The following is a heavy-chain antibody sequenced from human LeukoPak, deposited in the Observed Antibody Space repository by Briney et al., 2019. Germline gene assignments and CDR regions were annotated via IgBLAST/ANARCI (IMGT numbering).Heavy chain of an antibody. CDR3: ARGQQLFLRRLGPFDP. V-gene: IGHV1-2*02. Sequence: GASVKVSCKSSGYTFNGYYMHWVRQAPGQGLEWMGWINPNNGGTKYAQNFQGRVTMTRDTSISTAYMELDRLRFDDTAVYYCARGQQLFLRRLGPFDPWGQGTLVTVSS. J-gene: IGHJ5*02. CDR2: INPNNGGT. D-gene: IGHD6-13*01. CDR1: GYTFNGYY.